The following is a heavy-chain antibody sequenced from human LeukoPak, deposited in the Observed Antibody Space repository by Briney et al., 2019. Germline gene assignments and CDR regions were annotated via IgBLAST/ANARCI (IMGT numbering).Heavy chain of an antibody. D-gene: IGHD5-18*01. Sequence: PSETLSLTCAVYGGSFSGYYWSWIRQPPGKGLEWIGEINHSVSTNYNPSLKSRVTISVDTSKNQFSLKLSSVTAADTAVYYCARGAEVTNFDYWGQGTLVTVSS. J-gene: IGHJ4*02. V-gene: IGHV4-34*01. CDR3: ARGAEVTNFDY. CDR1: GGSFSGYY. CDR2: INHSVST.